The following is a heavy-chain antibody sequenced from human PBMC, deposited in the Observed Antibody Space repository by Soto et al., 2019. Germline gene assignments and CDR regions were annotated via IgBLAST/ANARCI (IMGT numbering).Heavy chain of an antibody. CDR2: ISGSGGST. V-gene: IGHV3-23*01. J-gene: IGHJ6*02. Sequence: PGGSLRLSCVASGFTFSSYSMSWVRQAPGKGLEWVSAISGSGGSTYYADSVKGRFTISRDNSKNTLYLQMNSLRAEDTAVYYCAKAKYCSSTSCYYYYGMDVWGQGTTVTVSS. CDR1: GFTFSSYS. CDR3: AKAKYCSSTSCYYYYGMDV. D-gene: IGHD2-2*01.